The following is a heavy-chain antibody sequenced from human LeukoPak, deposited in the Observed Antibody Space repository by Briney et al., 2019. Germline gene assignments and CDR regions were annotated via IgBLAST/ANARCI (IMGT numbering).Heavy chain of an antibody. Sequence: GASVKVSCKASGYTFTGYYIHWVRQAPGQGLEWMGWINPNSGGTNYAQKFQGRVTMTRDTSISTAYMELSRLTSDDTAVYYCARDMERSSGFEWGQGTLVTVSS. CDR2: INPNSGGT. CDR1: GYTFTGYY. CDR3: ARDMERSSGFE. V-gene: IGHV1-2*02. J-gene: IGHJ4*02. D-gene: IGHD6-19*01.